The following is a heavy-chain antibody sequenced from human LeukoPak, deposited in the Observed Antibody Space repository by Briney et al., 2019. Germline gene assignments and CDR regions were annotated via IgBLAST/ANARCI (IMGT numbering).Heavy chain of an antibody. CDR1: GYSFTSYW. CDR3: ARFRGRGNYGMDV. CDR2: IYPGDSDT. V-gene: IGHV5-51*01. D-gene: IGHD3-16*01. Sequence: GESLKISCKGSGYSFTSYWIGWVRQMPGKGLEWMGIIYPGDSDTRYSPSFQGQVLISADKSISTAYLQWISLKASDTAMYYCARFRGRGNYGMDVWGQGTTVTVSS. J-gene: IGHJ6*02.